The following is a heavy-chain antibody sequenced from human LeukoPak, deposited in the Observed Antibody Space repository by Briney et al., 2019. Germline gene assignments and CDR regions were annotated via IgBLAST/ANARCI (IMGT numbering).Heavy chain of an antibody. CDR1: GYTFTSYG. V-gene: IGHV1-69*04. Sequence: ASVKVSCKASGYTFTSYGISWVRQAPGQGLEWMGRIIPIVGIANYIQNFQGRVTITADKSTSTAYMELSSLRSEDTAVYYCARNEEGFGESLIGWGQGTLVTVSS. J-gene: IGHJ4*02. D-gene: IGHD3-10*01. CDR3: ARNEEGFGESLIG. CDR2: IIPIVGIA.